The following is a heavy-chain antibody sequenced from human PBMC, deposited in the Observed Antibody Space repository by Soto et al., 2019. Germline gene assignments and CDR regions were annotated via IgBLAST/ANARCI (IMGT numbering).Heavy chain of an antibody. CDR3: AHYVSASPAGWFDP. J-gene: IGHJ5*02. CDR1: GFSLSTSGEA. Sequence: QITLKESGPALVKPTQTLTLTCTFSGFSLSTSGEAVGWIRQPPGEALEWLALIYWDDDNRYNPTLKTRLTIPKDTSKNQVVLTLTNTDPVDTATYYCAHYVSASPAGWFDPWGQGILVTVSS. D-gene: IGHD3-10*01. V-gene: IGHV2-5*02. CDR2: IYWDDDN.